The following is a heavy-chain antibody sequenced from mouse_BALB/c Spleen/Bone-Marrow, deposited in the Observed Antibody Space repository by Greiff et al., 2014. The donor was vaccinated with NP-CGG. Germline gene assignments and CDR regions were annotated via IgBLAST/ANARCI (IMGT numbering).Heavy chain of an antibody. CDR2: IRSKSNNYAT. J-gene: IGHJ3*01. V-gene: IGHV10-1*02. CDR3: VRLEAY. Sequence: EVKVVESGGGLVQPKGSLKLSCAASGFTFNTYAMNWVRQAPGKGLEWVARIRSKSNNYATYYADSVKDRFTISRDDSQSMLYLQMDNLKTEDTAMYYCVRLEAYWGQGTLVTVSA. CDR1: GFTFNTYA.